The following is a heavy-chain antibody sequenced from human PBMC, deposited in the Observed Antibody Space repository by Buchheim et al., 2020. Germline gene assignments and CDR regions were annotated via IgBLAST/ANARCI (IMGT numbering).Heavy chain of an antibody. CDR1: GFTFSSYA. Sequence: QVQLVESGGGVVQPGRSLRLSCAASGFTFSSYAMHWVRQAPGKGLEWVAVISYDGSNKYYADSVKGRFTISRDNSKNTLYLKMNSLRAEDTAVYYCARGLVYWYMITFGCDYWGQGTL. CDR3: ARGLVYWYMITFGCDY. V-gene: IGHV3-30-3*01. CDR2: ISYDGSNK. D-gene: IGHD3-16*01. J-gene: IGHJ4*02.